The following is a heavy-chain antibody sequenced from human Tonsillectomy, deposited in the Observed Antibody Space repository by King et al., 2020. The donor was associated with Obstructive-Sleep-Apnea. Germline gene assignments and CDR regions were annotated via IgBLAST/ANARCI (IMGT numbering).Heavy chain of an antibody. V-gene: IGHV4-39*01. D-gene: IGHD6-13*01. CDR3: ARQTRRSWFAAHYFDY. CDR2: MYYSGNT. Sequence: QMQLQESGPGLVKPSETLSLTCTVSGGSISSRPYYWGWIRQSPGKGLEWIGSMYYSGNTYYNPSLKSRVTISVGTSKKQFALKLSSVTAADTAVYYCARQTRRSWFAAHYFDYWGQGTLVTVSS. J-gene: IGHJ4*02. CDR1: GGSISSRPYY.